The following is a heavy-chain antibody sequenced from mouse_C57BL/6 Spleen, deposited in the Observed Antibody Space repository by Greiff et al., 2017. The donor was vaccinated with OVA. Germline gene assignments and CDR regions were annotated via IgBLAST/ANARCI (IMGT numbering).Heavy chain of an antibody. V-gene: IGHV1-26*01. CDR1: GYTFTDYY. CDR2: INPNNGGT. Sequence: VQLKQSGPELVKPGASVKISCKASGYTFTDYYMNWVKQSHGKSLEWIGDINPNNGGTSYNQKFKGKATLTVDKSSSTAYMKLRSLTSEDSAVYYCARRLWSYAIDYWGQGTSVTVSS. D-gene: IGHD1-1*02. CDR3: ARRLWSYAIDY. J-gene: IGHJ4*01.